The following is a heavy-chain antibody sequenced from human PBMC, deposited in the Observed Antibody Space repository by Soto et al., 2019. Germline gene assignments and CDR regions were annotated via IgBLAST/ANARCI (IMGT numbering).Heavy chain of an antibody. J-gene: IGHJ6*02. V-gene: IGHV1-2*02. Sequence: ASVKVSCKASGYTFTGYYMHWVRQAPGQGLEWMGWINPNSGGTNYAQKFQGRVTMTRDTSISTAYMELSRLRSDDTAVYYCARVEYSSSWYGMDVWGQGTTVTSP. CDR3: ARVEYSSSWYGMDV. CDR1: GYTFTGYY. CDR2: INPNSGGT. D-gene: IGHD6-6*01.